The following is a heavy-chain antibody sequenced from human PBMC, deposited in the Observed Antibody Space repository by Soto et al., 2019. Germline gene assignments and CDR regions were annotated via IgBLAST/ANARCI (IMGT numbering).Heavy chain of an antibody. D-gene: IGHD6-6*01. CDR2: ICNSGST. CDR1: GGSISSYY. J-gene: IGHJ4*02. CDR3: ARAPKVSGSSQTRPDF. Sequence: SETLSLTCTVSGGSISSYYWSWIRQPAGKGLEWIGEICNSGSTNYNPSLKSRVSISIDTSKKQFSLNLASVSAADTAVYYCARAPKVSGSSQTRPDFWGQGTLVTVSS. V-gene: IGHV4-4*07.